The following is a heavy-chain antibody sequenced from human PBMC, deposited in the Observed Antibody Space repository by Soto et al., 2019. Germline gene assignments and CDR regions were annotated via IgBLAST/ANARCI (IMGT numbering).Heavy chain of an antibody. CDR2: IKQDGSEK. CDR3: ARDLEGAYGDYVDYYYYMDV. V-gene: IGHV3-7*01. D-gene: IGHD4-17*01. Sequence: GGSLRLSCAASGFTFSSYWMSWVRQAPGKGLEWVANIKQDGSEKYYVDSVKGRFTISRDNAKNSLYLQMNSLRAEDTAVYYCARDLEGAYGDYVDYYYYMDVWGKGTTVTVSS. J-gene: IGHJ6*03. CDR1: GFTFSSYW.